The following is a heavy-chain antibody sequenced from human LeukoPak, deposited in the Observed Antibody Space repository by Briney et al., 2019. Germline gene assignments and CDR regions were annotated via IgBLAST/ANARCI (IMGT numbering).Heavy chain of an antibody. J-gene: IGHJ5*02. Sequence: SETLSLTCVIYGGSFSGYYWSWIRQPPGKGLEWIGEINHSGSTNYNPSLKSRVTISVDTSKNQFSLKLSSVTAADTAVYYCAYRTLVSNWFDPWGQGTLVAVSS. CDR1: GGSFSGYY. CDR3: AYRTLVSNWFDP. D-gene: IGHD1-14*01. CDR2: INHSGST. V-gene: IGHV4-34*01.